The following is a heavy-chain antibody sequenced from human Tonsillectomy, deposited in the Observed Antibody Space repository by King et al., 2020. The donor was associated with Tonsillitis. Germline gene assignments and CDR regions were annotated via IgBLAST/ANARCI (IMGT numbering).Heavy chain of an antibody. Sequence: QLVQSGAEVRKPGSSVKVSCKASVDTFSTYSINWVRQAPGQGLEWRGRISPVFGITNYAKKLQGRVTIAAAKPTTTAYMELGSLRSEDTAVYYCARSIVVAGQGGDWFDPWGQGTLVTVSS. CDR1: VDTFSTYS. D-gene: IGHD6-19*01. V-gene: IGHV1-69*09. CDR3: ARSIVVAGQGGDWFDP. J-gene: IGHJ5*02. CDR2: ISPVFGIT.